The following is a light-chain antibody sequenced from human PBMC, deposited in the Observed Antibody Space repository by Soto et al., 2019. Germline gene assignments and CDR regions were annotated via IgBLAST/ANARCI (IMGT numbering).Light chain of an antibody. CDR1: QRVDDSH. V-gene: IGKV3-20*01. J-gene: IGKJ5*01. Sequence: EIVLTPSPGTLSLSPGERAILSCRASQRVDDSHLAWYQLRPGQAPRLLIYGASTRATGIPDRFSGSGSGTDFSLTIRGLKPEDFAVYYCQQYRMSPNTFGQGTRWRL. CDR2: GAS. CDR3: QQYRMSPNT.